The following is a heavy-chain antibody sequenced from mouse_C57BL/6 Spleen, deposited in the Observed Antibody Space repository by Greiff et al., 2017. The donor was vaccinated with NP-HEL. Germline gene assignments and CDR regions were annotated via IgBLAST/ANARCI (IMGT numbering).Heavy chain of an antibody. CDR2: ISNGGGST. Sequence: EVQLVESGGGLVQPGGSLKLSCAASGFTFSDYYMYWVRQTPEKRLEWVAYISNGGGSTYYPDTVKGRFTISRDNAKNTLYLQMSRLKSEDTAMYYCATFHYDYDVDYWGQGTSVTVSS. J-gene: IGHJ4*01. V-gene: IGHV5-12*01. CDR1: GFTFSDYY. CDR3: ATFHYDYDVDY. D-gene: IGHD2-4*01.